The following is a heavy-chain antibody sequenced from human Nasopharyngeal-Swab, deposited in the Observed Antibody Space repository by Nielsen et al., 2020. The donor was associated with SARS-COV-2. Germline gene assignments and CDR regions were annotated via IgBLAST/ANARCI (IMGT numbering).Heavy chain of an antibody. CDR2: ITHSGST. D-gene: IGHD1-26*01. V-gene: IGHV4-34*01. CDR3: ARERREAIKGLYYFDY. CDR1: GFTFSSYW. Sequence: GSLRLSCTASGFTFSSYWMHWVRQAPGKGLEWIGEITHSGSTNYNPSLKSRVTMSVDPSKNQFSLKLSSVTAADTAVYYCARERREAIKGLYYFDYWGHGTLVAVSS. J-gene: IGHJ4*01.